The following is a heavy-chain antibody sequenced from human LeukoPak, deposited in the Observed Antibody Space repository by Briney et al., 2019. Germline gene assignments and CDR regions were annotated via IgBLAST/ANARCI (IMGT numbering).Heavy chain of an antibody. D-gene: IGHD2-2*01. CDR1: GYSFTNYY. J-gene: IGHJ4*02. CDR2: INPTDGST. Sequence: GASVKVSCKASGYSFTNYYMHWVRQAPGQGLEWMGIINPTDGSTPYAQNFQGRITMTRDTSTSTVYMELSSLRSEDTAVYYCARDTKACSSASCQTSFFDYWGQGTLVTVSS. CDR3: ARDTKACSSASCQTSFFDY. V-gene: IGHV1-46*01.